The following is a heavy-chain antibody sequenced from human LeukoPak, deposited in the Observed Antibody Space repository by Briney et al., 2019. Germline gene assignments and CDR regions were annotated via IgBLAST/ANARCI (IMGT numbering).Heavy chain of an antibody. CDR1: GGSFSGYY. Sequence: SETLSLTCAVYGGSFSGYYWSWIRQPPGKGLEWIGEINHSGSTNYNPSLKSRVTISVDTSKNQFSLKLSSVTAADTAVYYCARRKIVVVPAATYYFDYWGQGTLVTVSS. CDR3: ARRKIVVVPAATYYFDY. CDR2: INHSGST. J-gene: IGHJ4*02. V-gene: IGHV4-34*01. D-gene: IGHD2-2*01.